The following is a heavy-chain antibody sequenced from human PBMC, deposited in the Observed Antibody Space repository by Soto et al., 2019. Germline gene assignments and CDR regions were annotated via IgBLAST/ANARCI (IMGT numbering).Heavy chain of an antibody. CDR1: GFYFNNYG. J-gene: IGHJ4*03. CDR3: AREDSIIIPAVSDF. Sequence: VGSLRLSCAVSGFYFNNYGINWVRQAPGKGLEWVSSVSKSDYTYYSDSVKGRFTISRDNAKDSVSLQMNSLRAENTAVYYCAREDSIIIPAVSDFRGQGTLVTVSS. CDR2: VSKSDYT. D-gene: IGHD2-2*01. V-gene: IGHV3-21*01.